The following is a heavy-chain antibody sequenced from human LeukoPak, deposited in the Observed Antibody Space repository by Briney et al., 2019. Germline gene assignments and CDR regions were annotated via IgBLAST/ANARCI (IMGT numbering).Heavy chain of an antibody. Sequence: ASVKVSCKASGYTFTSYDINWVRQATGQGLEWMGIINPSGGSTSYAQKFQGRVTMTRDMSTSTVYMELSSLRSEDTAVYYCARRDQSAAGIDWFDPWGQGTLVTVSS. CDR1: GYTFTSYD. J-gene: IGHJ5*02. CDR3: ARRDQSAAGIDWFDP. V-gene: IGHV1-46*01. CDR2: INPSGGST. D-gene: IGHD6-13*01.